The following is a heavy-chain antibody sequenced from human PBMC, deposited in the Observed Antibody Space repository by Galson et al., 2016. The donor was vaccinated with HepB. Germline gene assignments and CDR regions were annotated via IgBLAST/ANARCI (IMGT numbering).Heavy chain of an antibody. Sequence: SLRLSCAASGSTFSRYAMSWVRQAPGKGLEWVSAISGSGDHTNNADSVKGRFTISRDNSKSTIYLQMNSVRVDDTAVYFCAKAGYSARWYVGPVDYWGQGTLVSVSS. CDR2: ISGSGDHT. V-gene: IGHV3-23*01. D-gene: IGHD5-12*01. CDR3: AKAGYSARWYVGPVDY. CDR1: GSTFSRYA. J-gene: IGHJ4*02.